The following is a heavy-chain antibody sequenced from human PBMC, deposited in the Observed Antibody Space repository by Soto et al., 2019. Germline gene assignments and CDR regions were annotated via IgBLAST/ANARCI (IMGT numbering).Heavy chain of an antibody. V-gene: IGHV4-31*03. CDR1: GGSFSSAAYY. CDR2: ISHNGSN. Sequence: QVQLQESGPGLVKPSQTLSLSCTVSGGSFSSAAYYWSWIRQHPGKGLEWIVYISHNGSNYYTRSSKSCVIISAETSKNQLSLNLTSVTAEDTAVYYYAREYTYGSNCFDCWGQGALVTVSS. J-gene: IGHJ4*02. D-gene: IGHD5-18*01. CDR3: AREYTYGSNCFDC.